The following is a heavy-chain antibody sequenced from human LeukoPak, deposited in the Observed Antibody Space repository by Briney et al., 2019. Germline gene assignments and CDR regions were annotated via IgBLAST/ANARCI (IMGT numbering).Heavy chain of an antibody. CDR1: GFTFSSYS. CDR2: ISSSSSTI. J-gene: IGHJ4*02. V-gene: IGHV3-48*01. D-gene: IGHD5-12*01. CDR3: ARVAPTVATITRFDY. Sequence: PGGSLRLSCAASGFTFSSYSMNWVRQAPGKGLEWVSYISSSSSTIYYADSVKGRFTISRDNAKNSLYLQMNSLRAEDTAVYYCARVAPTVATITRFDYWGQGTLVTVSS.